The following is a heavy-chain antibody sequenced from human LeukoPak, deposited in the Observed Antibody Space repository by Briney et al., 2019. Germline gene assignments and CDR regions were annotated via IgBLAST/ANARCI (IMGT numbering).Heavy chain of an antibody. D-gene: IGHD1-1*01. CDR1: GFTFSSYS. CDR3: ARDSNWNGFDP. V-gene: IGHV3-21*01. Sequence: PGGSLRPSCAASGFTFSSYSMNWVRQAPGKGLEWVSSISSSSSYIYYADSVKGRFTISRDNAKNSLYLQMNSLRAEDTAVYYCARDSNWNGFDPWGQGTLVTVSS. J-gene: IGHJ5*02. CDR2: ISSSSSYI.